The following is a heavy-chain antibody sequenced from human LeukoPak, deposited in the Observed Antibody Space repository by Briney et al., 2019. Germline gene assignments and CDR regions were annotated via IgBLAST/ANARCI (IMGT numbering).Heavy chain of an antibody. CDR1: GFPFDDYG. J-gene: IGHJ4*02. D-gene: IGHD1-26*01. V-gene: IGHV3-43D*03. CDR2: ISWHGETT. Sequence: GGSLRLSCVVSGFPFDDYGMLWVRQAPGKGLEWVSFISWHGETTYYSDSVKGRFTISRDSSKDSLYLQMNSLRTEDTGFYYCAKDFGPRGVGATPQYWGRGTLVTVSS. CDR3: AKDFGPRGVGATPQY.